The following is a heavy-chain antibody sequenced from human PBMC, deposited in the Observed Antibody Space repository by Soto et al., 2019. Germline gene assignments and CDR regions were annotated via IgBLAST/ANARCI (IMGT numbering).Heavy chain of an antibody. CDR3: TRGRWELRFDY. V-gene: IGHV4-34*01. J-gene: IGHJ4*02. CDR2: INHSGST. CDR1: GGSFSGYY. Sequence: QVQLQQWGAGLLKPSETLSLTCAVYGGSFSGYYWSWIRQPPGKGLEWIGEINHSGSTNYNPSLKRRVTISVDTSKNQFALKVSAVTAADTAVYYWTRGRWELRFDYWGQGTPVTVSS. D-gene: IGHD1-26*01.